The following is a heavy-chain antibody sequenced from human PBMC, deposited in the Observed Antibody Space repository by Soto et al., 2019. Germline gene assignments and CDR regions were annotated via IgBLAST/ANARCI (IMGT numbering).Heavy chain of an antibody. CDR1: GFTFYSYA. J-gene: IGHJ4*02. CDR3: AKNWDSASYYVLGSIDY. Sequence: EVQLLESGGRLVQPGGSLRLSCAASGFTFYSYAMNWVRQAPGKGLEWVSAISGSSGTTYYADTVKGRFTISRDNSKNTLYLQMNSLRAEDTAVYYCAKNWDSASYYVLGSIDYWGQGTLVTVSS. D-gene: IGHD1-26*01. V-gene: IGHV3-23*01. CDR2: ISGSSGTT.